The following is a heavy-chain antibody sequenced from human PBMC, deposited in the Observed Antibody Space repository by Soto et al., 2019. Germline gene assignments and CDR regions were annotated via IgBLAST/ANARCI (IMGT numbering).Heavy chain of an antibody. CDR2: IFSNDEK. CDR1: GFSLSNNRMG. Sequence: QVTLKESGPVLVNPTETLTLTCTVSGFSLSNNRMGVSWIRQPPGKALEWLAHIFSNDEKSYSTSLKSRLTISKDTSKSQVVLTMTNMDPVDTGTYYCSRSSYNYDSSGFGYFFDYWGQGTLVTVSS. J-gene: IGHJ4*02. D-gene: IGHD3-22*01. V-gene: IGHV2-26*01. CDR3: SRSSYNYDSSGFGYFFDY.